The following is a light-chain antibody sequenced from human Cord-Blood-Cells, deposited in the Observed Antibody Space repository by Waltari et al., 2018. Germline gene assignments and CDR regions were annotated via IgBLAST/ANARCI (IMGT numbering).Light chain of an antibody. CDR1: QSVLYSSNNKNY. CDR3: QQYYSTPRT. Sequence: DIVMTQSPDSLAVSLGEXXXXXXXXSQSVLYSSNNKNYLAWYQQKPGHPPKLLIYCASTRESGVPDRFSGSGSVTDFTLTISSLQAEDVAVYYCQQYYSTPRTFGQGTKVEIK. V-gene: IGKV4-1*01. J-gene: IGKJ1*01. CDR2: CAS.